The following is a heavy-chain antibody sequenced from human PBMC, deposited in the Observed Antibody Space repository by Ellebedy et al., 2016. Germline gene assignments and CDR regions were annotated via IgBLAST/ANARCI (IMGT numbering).Heavy chain of an antibody. J-gene: IGHJ4*02. D-gene: IGHD1-26*01. V-gene: IGHV3-74*01. CDR2: ITADGSGT. CDR3: VCLLVGH. Sequence: GESLKISCVVSGFTFNNYIMHWVRQVPGKGLVWVSRITADGSGTNYADSVKGRFTISRDNAKNTVYLQMNTLRADDTAVYYCVCLLVGHWGQGTLVTVSS. CDR1: GFTFNNYI.